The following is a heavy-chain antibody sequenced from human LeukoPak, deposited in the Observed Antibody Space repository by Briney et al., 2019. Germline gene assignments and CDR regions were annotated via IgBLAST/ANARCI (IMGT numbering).Heavy chain of an antibody. J-gene: IGHJ4*02. CDR1: GVSIRSAGYS. CDR2: IYYSGSP. V-gene: IGHV4-31*03. Sequence: TLSLTCTVSGVSIRSAGYSYYWIRQHPGKGLEWIGHIYYSGSPSYNPSLKSRVTISMDTSKNLFSLNLTSVTAADTAVYFCARDGATGAFENWGQGTPVAVSS. CDR3: ARDGATGAFEN. D-gene: IGHD4/OR15-4a*01.